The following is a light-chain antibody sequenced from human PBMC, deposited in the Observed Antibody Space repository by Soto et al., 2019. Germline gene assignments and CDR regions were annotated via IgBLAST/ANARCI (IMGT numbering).Light chain of an antibody. CDR2: EVS. Sequence: QSVLTQPASVSGSPGQSITISCTGTSSDVGGYNYVSWYQQHPGKAPKLMIYEVSSRPSGVSNRFSGSESGNTASLTISGLQAEDEADYYCTSYRSSTTPTYVFGTGTKVTVL. CDR1: SSDVGGYNY. CDR3: TSYRSSTTPTYV. J-gene: IGLJ1*01. V-gene: IGLV2-14*01.